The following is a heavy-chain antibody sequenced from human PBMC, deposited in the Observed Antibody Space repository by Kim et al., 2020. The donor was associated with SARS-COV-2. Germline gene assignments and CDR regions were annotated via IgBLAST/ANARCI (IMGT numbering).Heavy chain of an antibody. Sequence: GGSLRLSCAASGFTFSSYGMHWVRQAPGKGLEWVAVISYDGSNKYYADSVQGRFTISRDNSKNMLYLQMNSLRAEDTAVYYCANWAYSSSWYWYWGRGTLVAVSS. V-gene: IGHV3-30*18. CDR2: ISYDGSNK. J-gene: IGHJ4*02. CDR3: ANWAYSSSWYWY. D-gene: IGHD6-13*01. CDR1: GFTFSSYG.